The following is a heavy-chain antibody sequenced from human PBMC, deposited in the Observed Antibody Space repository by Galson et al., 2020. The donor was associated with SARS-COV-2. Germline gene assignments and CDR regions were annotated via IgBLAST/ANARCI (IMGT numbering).Heavy chain of an antibody. CDR2: IYYSGST. CDR1: GGSISSGGYS. V-gene: IGHV4-31*03. CDR3: ARGYCSAGSCEGDTAMVSDWYFDL. J-gene: IGHJ2*01. D-gene: IGHD2-15*01. Sequence: SETLSLTCTVSGGSISSGGYSWSWIRQHPGKGLEWIGFIYYSGSTYYNPSLKSRVTISVDTSKIQFSLKLSSVTAADTAVYYCARGYCSAGSCEGDTAMVSDWYFDLWGRGTLVTVSS.